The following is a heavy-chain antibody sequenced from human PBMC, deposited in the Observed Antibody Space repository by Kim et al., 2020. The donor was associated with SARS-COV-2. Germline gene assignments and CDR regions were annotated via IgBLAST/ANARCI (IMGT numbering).Heavy chain of an antibody. D-gene: IGHD3-22*01. CDR1: GYTFTSYD. CDR3: ARGTNKNMIVVVIKVNYYYMDV. CDR2: MNPNSGNT. V-gene: IGHV1-8*01. J-gene: IGHJ6*03. Sequence: ASVKVSCKASGYTFTSYDINWVRQATGQGLEWMGWMNPNSGNTGYAQKFQGRVTMTGNTPISTAYMEVSSLRSEDTAVYYCARGTNKNMIVVVIKVNYYYMDVWGEGTTVTVSS.